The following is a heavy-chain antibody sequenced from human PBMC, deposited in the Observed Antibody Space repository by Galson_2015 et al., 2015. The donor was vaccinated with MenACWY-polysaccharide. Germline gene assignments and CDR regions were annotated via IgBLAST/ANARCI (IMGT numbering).Heavy chain of an antibody. CDR1: GFTFRSHD. D-gene: IGHD3-10*01. J-gene: IGHJ4*02. CDR3: AKDKGSRYFDY. CDR2: ISWDGGST. V-gene: IGHV3-43*01. Sequence: SLRLSCAVSGFTFRSHDMNWVRQAPGKGLEWVSLISWDGGSTYYADSVKGRFTISRDNSKNSLYLQMNSLRTEDTALYYCAKDKGSRYFDYWGQGTLVTVSS.